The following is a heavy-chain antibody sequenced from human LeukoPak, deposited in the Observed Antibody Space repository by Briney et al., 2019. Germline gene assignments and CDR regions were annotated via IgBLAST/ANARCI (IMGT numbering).Heavy chain of an antibody. CDR3: AKDGLYGDYVDY. V-gene: IGHV3-23*01. CDR2: ISGSGGST. Sequence: GGSLRPSCEASGLTFNNYAMSWVRQAPGKGLEWVSAISGSGGSTYYADSVKGRFTISRDNSKNTLYLQMNSLRAEDTAVYYCAKDGLYGDYVDYWGQGTLVTVSS. J-gene: IGHJ4*02. D-gene: IGHD2-2*02. CDR1: GLTFNNYA.